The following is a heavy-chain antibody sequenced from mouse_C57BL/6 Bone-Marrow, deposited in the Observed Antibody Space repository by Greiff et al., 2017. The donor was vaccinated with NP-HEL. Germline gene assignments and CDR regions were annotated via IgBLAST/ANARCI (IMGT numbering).Heavy chain of an antibody. CDR1: GYSITNGYY. J-gene: IGHJ4*01. Sequence: EVQRVESGPGLVKPSQSLSLTCSVTGYSITNGYYWNWIRQFPGNKLEWMGYISYDGSNNYNPSLKNRISITRDTSKNQFFLKLNSVTTEDTATYYCARDRYHYYAMDYWGQGTSVTVSS. D-gene: IGHD1-1*01. V-gene: IGHV3-6*01. CDR3: ARDRYHYYAMDY. CDR2: ISYDGSN.